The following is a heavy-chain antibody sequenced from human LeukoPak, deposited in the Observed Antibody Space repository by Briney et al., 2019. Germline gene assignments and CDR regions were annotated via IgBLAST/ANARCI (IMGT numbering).Heavy chain of an antibody. J-gene: IGHJ3*02. Sequence: ASAKVFCKASGYTFTSYDINWVRQATGQGLEWMGWMISYSGHSGSEQTLQGRVTMTRNTSISTAYMELSCLRAEDTAVYYCARAPLTRLRYFGWCLSNHDAFDIWGQGTMVTVSS. V-gene: IGHV1-8*01. D-gene: IGHD3-9*01. CDR3: ARAPLTRLRYFGWCLSNHDAFDI. CDR2: MISYSGHS. CDR1: GYTFTSYD.